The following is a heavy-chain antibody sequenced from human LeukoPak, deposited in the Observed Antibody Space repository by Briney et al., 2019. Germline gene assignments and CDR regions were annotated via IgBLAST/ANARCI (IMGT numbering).Heavy chain of an antibody. Sequence: SETLSLTCAVYGGSFSGYYWSWIRQPPGKGLEWIGEINHSGSTNYNPSLKSRVTISVDTSKNQFSLKLSSVTAADTAVYYCARVDGNHYGSGSNGIAFDYWGQGTLVTVSS. CDR2: INHSGST. CDR1: GGSFSGYY. CDR3: ARVDGNHYGSGSNGIAFDY. D-gene: IGHD3-10*01. V-gene: IGHV4-34*01. J-gene: IGHJ4*02.